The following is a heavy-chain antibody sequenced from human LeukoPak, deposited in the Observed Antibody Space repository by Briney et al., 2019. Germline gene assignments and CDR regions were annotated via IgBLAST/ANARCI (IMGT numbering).Heavy chain of an antibody. CDR1: GYTFTSYG. CDR3: ARKFYYYDSSGYYADYYYYYGMDV. Sequence: ASVKVSCKASGYTFTSYGISWVRQAPGQGLEWMGWISAYNGNTNYAQKLQGRVTMTTDTSTSTAYMELRSLRSEDTAVYYCARKFYYYDSSGYYADYYYYYGMDVWGQGTTVTVSS. D-gene: IGHD3-22*01. CDR2: ISAYNGNT. J-gene: IGHJ6*02. V-gene: IGHV1-18*01.